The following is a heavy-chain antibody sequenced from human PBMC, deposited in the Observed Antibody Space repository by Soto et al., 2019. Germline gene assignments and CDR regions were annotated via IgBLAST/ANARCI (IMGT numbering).Heavy chain of an antibody. CDR1: GGTFSSYA. CDR3: ANSRQLLFLVKTWFDP. J-gene: IGHJ5*02. CDR2: IIPIFGTA. V-gene: IGHV1-69*01. D-gene: IGHD6-13*01. Sequence: QVQLVQSGAEVKKPGSSVKVSCKASGGTFSSYAISWVRQAPGQGLEWMGGIIPIFGTANYAQKFQGGVMISADEDTSIAYMEQGSLIAEDTAFDYCANSRQLLFLVKTWFDPWGQGTLFTVSS.